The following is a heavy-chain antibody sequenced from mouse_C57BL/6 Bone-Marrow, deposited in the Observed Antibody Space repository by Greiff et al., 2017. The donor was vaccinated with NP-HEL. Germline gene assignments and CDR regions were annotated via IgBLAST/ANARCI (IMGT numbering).Heavy chain of an antibody. Sequence: VQLQQSGPGLVQPSQSLSITCTVSGFSLTSYGVHWVRQSPGKGLEWLGVIWSGGSTDYNAAFISRLSISKDNSKSQVFFKMNSLQADDTAIYYCARNSPYYYGSSYGYYFDYWGQGTTLTVSS. V-gene: IGHV2-2*01. CDR2: IWSGGST. J-gene: IGHJ2*01. D-gene: IGHD1-1*01. CDR3: ARNSPYYYGSSYGYYFDY. CDR1: GFSLTSYG.